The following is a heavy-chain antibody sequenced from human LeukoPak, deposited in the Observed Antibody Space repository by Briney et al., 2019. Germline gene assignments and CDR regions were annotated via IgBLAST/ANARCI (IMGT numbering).Heavy chain of an antibody. CDR3: ARHAGVGATTVWFDP. D-gene: IGHD1-26*01. CDR2: IQYSGST. Sequence: PSETLSLTCTVSGDPISTSSDYKWTWIRQPPGKGLEWIGYIQYSGSTNYNPSLKSRVTISVDTSKNQFSLKLSSVTAADTAVYYCARHAGVGATTVWFDPWGQGTLVTVSS. V-gene: IGHV4-59*08. J-gene: IGHJ5*02. CDR1: GDPISTSSDY.